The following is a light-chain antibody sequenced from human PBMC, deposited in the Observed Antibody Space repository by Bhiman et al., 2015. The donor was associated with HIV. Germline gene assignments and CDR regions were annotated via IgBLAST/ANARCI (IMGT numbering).Light chain of an antibody. V-gene: IGLV1-44*01. CDR1: SSNIGSNA. J-gene: IGLJ3*02. Sequence: QPVLTQPPSASGTPGQRVTISCSGSSSNIGSNAVNWYQQLPGTAPKLLIYTNNQRPSGVPDRFSGSKSGTSASLAITGLQAEDEADYYCQSYDINLSGWVFGGGTKLTVL. CDR2: TNN. CDR3: QSYDINLSGWV.